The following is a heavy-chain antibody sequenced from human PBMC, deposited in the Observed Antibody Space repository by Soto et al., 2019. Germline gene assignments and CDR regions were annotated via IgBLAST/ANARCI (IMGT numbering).Heavy chain of an antibody. V-gene: IGHV1-3*01. CDR1: GYTFSIYA. D-gene: IGHD6-13*01. CDR2: INAGNGNT. J-gene: IGHJ4*02. Sequence: GASVKVSCKASGYTFSIYAVHWVRQAPGQRLEWMGWINAGNGNTKYSQKFQGRVTITRDTSASTAYMELSSLRSEDTAVYYCAREPRLIGSSWYYFDYWGQGTLVTVSS. CDR3: AREPRLIGSSWYYFDY.